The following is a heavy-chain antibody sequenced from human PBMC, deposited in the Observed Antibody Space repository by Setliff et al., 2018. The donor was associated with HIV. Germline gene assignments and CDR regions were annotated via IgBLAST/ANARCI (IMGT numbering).Heavy chain of an antibody. V-gene: IGHV4-34*01. D-gene: IGHD2-2*01. Sequence: LSLTCAVYGGSFTGYYWTWIRQPPGKGLEWIGEINHSGTTNHNPSLKSRVIISVDMSKNQFSLKVNSVTAADTAVYYCARGVVVVPAARDYYYYLDVWGKGTTVTSP. CDR3: ARGVVVVPAARDYYYYLDV. J-gene: IGHJ6*03. CDR1: GGSFTGYY. CDR2: INHSGTT.